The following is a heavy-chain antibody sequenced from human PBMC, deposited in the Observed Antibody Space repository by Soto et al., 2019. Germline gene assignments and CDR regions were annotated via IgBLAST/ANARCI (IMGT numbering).Heavy chain of an antibody. D-gene: IGHD3-22*01. CDR2: IIPIFGTA. Sequence: SVKVSCKASGGTFSSYAIIWVRQAPGQGLEWMGGIIPIFGTANYAQKFQGRVTITADESTSTAYMELSSLRSEDTAVYYCARNLGSGYYYDSSGCLWGQGTLVTVSS. CDR1: GGTFSSYA. V-gene: IGHV1-69*13. CDR3: ARNLGSGYYYDSSGCL. J-gene: IGHJ4*02.